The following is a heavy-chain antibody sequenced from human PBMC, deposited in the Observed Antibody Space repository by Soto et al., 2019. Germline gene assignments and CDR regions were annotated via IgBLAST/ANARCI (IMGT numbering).Heavy chain of an antibody. V-gene: IGHV3-30*18. CDR3: AKERYGSGSYYNY. D-gene: IGHD3-10*01. CDR2: TSYDGNNK. J-gene: IGHJ4*02. Sequence: GGSLRLSCAASGFSFRSYGMHWVRQAPGKGLEWVALTSYDGNNKYYADSVKGRFTISRDDSKNTLYLQMNSLRPEDTAVYYCAKERYGSGSYYNYWGQGTLVTVSS. CDR1: GFSFRSYG.